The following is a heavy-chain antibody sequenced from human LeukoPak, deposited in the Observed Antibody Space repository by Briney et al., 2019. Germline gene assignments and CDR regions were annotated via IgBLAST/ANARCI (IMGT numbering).Heavy chain of an antibody. CDR1: GGTFSSYA. V-gene: IGHV1-69*13. CDR3: ARDEATVTTVPYYYYMDV. CDR2: IIPIFGTA. Sequence: ASVKVSCKASGGTFSSYAISWVRQAPGQGLEWMGGIIPIFGTANYAQKFQGRVTITADQSTSTAYMELSGLRSEDTAVYYCARDEATVTTVPYYYYMDVWGKGTTVTVSS. J-gene: IGHJ6*03. D-gene: IGHD4-17*01.